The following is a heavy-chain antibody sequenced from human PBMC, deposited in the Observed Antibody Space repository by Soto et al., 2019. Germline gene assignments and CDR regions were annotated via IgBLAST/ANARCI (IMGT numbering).Heavy chain of an antibody. V-gene: IGHV6-1*01. CDR2: TYYRSRWYN. CDR1: GDSVSSNSAA. D-gene: IGHD1-7*01. Sequence: SQTLSLTCAISGDSVSSNSAAWNWIRQSPSRGLEWLGRTYYRSRWYNDYAVSVKSRITVNPDTSKNQFSLHLNSVTPEDTAVYYCAGTPSLHWYYMDVWDKGTTVTVSS. J-gene: IGHJ6*03. CDR3: AGTPSLHWYYMDV.